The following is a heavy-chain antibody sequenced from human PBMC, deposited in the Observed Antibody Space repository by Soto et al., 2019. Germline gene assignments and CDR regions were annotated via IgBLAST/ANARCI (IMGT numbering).Heavy chain of an antibody. CDR2: INHSGST. CDR1: GGSFSGYY. Sequence: NPSETLSLTCAVYGGSFSGYYWSWIRQPPGKGLEWIGEINHSGSTNYNPSLKSRVTISVDTSKNQFSLKLSSVTAADTAVYYCARHPVYATGWQIDYWGQGALVTVAS. CDR3: ARHPVYATGWQIDY. D-gene: IGHD2-2*01. V-gene: IGHV4-34*01. J-gene: IGHJ4*02.